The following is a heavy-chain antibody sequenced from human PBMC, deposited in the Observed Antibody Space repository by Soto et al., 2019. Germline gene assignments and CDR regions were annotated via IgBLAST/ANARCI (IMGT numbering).Heavy chain of an antibody. D-gene: IGHD3-3*01. J-gene: IGHJ4*02. V-gene: IGHV4-31*03. CDR2: IYYSGST. CDR3: ARTYYDFWSGYLDY. CDR1: GGSISSGGYY. Sequence: SETLSLTCTVSGGSISSGGYYWSWIRQHPGKGLEWIGYIYYSGSTYYNPSLKSRVTISVDTSKNQFSLKLSSVTAADTAVYYCARTYYDFWSGYLDYWGQGTLVTAPQ.